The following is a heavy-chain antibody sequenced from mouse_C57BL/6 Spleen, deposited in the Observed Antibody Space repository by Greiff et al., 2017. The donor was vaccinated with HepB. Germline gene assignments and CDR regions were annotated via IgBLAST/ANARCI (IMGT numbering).Heavy chain of an antibody. D-gene: IGHD2-1*01. V-gene: IGHV1-9*01. CDR1: GYTFTGYW. CDR2: ILPGSGST. J-gene: IGHJ4*01. Sequence: QVQLKQSGAELMKPGASVKLSCKATGYTFTGYWIEWVKQRPGHGLEWIGEILPGSGSTNYNEKFKGKATFTADTSSDTAYMQLSSLTTEDSAIYYCAGYDNLYYYAMDYWGQGTSVTVSS. CDR3: AGYDNLYYYAMDY.